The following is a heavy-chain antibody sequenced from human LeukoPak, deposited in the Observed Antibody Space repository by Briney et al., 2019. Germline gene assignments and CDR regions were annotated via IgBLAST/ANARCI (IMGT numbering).Heavy chain of an antibody. CDR2: INHSGST. CDR1: GGSFSGYY. J-gene: IGHJ4*02. Sequence: PSETLSLTCAVYGGSFSGYYWSWIRQPPGKGLEWIGEINHSGSTNYNPSLKSRVTISVDTSKNQFSLKLSSVTAADTAVYYCARGARGYQRNRGQGTLVTVSS. V-gene: IGHV4-34*01. D-gene: IGHD3-10*01. CDR3: ARGARGYQRN.